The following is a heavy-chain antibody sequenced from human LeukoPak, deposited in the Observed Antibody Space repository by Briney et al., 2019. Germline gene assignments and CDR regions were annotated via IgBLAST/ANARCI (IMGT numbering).Heavy chain of an antibody. CDR1: GFTFSDYY. V-gene: IGHV3-11*01. J-gene: IGHJ5*02. CDR2: ISSSGSTI. CDR3: ARDFRLYNWFDP. Sequence: GGSLRLSCAASGFTFSDYYMSWIRQAPGKGLEWVSYISSSGSTIYHADSVKGRFTISRDNAKNSLYLQMNSLRAEDTAVYYCARDFRLYNWFDPWGQGTLVTVSS.